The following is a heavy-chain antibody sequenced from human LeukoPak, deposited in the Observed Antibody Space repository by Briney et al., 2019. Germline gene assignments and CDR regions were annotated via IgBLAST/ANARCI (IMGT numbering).Heavy chain of an antibody. V-gene: IGHV4-39*01. CDR2: IYYSGST. J-gene: IGHJ4*02. CDR1: GGSISSSSYY. D-gene: IGHD6-13*01. Sequence: KPSETLSLTCTVSGGSISSSSYYWGWIRQPPGKGLEWIGSIYYSGSTYYNPSLKSRATISVDTSKNQFSLKLSSVTAADTAVYYCARQEGIAAAGTHERGFDYWGQGTLVTVSS. CDR3: ARQEGIAAAGTHERGFDY.